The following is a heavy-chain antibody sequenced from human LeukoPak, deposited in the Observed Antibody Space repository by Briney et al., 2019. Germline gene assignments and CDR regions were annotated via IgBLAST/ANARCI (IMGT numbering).Heavy chain of an antibody. Sequence: ASVKVSCKASGGTFSSYDINWVRQATGQGLEWMGWMNPNSGNTGYAQKFQGRVTMTRNTSISTAYMELSSLRSEDTAVYYCARGRLGVWEVLYWGQGTLVTVSS. D-gene: IGHD3-16*01. CDR3: ARGRLGVWEVLY. CDR1: GGTFSSYD. CDR2: MNPNSGNT. V-gene: IGHV1-8*02. J-gene: IGHJ4*02.